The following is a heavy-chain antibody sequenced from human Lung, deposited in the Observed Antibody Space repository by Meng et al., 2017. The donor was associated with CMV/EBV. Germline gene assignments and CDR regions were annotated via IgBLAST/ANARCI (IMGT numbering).Heavy chain of an antibody. V-gene: IGHV3-21*01. CDR3: ARGLRGRVY. J-gene: IGHJ4*02. Sequence: GEXXTISCAASGFTFSYYSMNWVRQAPGKGLEWVSSISSSSNDVYYADSVKGRFTISRDNAKNSLYLQMNSLRAEDTAVYYCARGLRGRVYWGQGTLVTVSS. CDR2: ISSSSNDV. D-gene: IGHD3/OR15-3a*01. CDR1: GFTFSYYS.